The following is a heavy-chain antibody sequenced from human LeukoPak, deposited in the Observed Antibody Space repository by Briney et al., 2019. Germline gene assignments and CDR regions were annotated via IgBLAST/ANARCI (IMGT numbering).Heavy chain of an antibody. D-gene: IGHD3-22*01. J-gene: IGHJ4*02. V-gene: IGHV4-34*01. Sequence: NASETLSLTCAVYGGSFSGYYWSWIRQPPGKGLEWIGEINHSGSTNYNPSLKSRVTMSVDTSKNQFSLKLSSVTAADTAVYYCARESSGYSRKPIDHWGQGTLVTVSS. CDR3: ARESSGYSRKPIDH. CDR2: INHSGST. CDR1: GGSFSGYY.